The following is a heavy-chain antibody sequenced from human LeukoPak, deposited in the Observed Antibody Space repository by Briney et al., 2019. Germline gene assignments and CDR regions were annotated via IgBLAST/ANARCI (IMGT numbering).Heavy chain of an antibody. CDR3: AIQNYDILTGDAFDI. CDR2: ISAYNGNT. D-gene: IGHD3-9*01. CDR1: GYTFTSYG. Sequence: ASVKVSCKASGYTFTSYGISWVRQAPGQGLEWMGWISAYNGNTNYAQKLQGRVTMTTDTSTSTAYMELRSLRSDDTAVSYCAIQNYDILTGDAFDIWGQGTMVTVSS. J-gene: IGHJ3*02. V-gene: IGHV1-18*01.